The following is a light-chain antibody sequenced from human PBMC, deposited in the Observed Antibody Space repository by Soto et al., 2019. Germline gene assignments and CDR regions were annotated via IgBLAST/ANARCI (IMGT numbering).Light chain of an antibody. CDR3: SSYTSSSTPR. J-gene: IGLJ2*01. CDR2: DVS. CDR1: SSDVGGYNY. V-gene: IGLV2-14*01. Sequence: QSALTQPASVSGSPGQSITISCTGTSSDVGGYNYVSWYQQHPGKAPKLMIYDVSNRPSGVSNRFSGSKSGNTASLTISGLQAEDEADYYCSSYTSSSTPRIGGGTTLTVL.